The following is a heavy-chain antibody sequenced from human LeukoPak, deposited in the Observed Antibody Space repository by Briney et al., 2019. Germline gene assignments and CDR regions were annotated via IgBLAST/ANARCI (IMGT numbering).Heavy chain of an antibody. Sequence: ASVKVSCTASGYTFTSDGISWVRQAPGQGLEWMGWISAYNGNTNYAQKLQGRVTMTTDTSTSTAYMELRSLRSDDTAVYYWARGSVVPAATLYYYYGMDVWGQGTTVTVSS. V-gene: IGHV1-18*01. CDR2: ISAYNGNT. D-gene: IGHD2-2*01. CDR1: GYTFTSDG. J-gene: IGHJ6*02. CDR3: ARGSVVPAATLYYYYGMDV.